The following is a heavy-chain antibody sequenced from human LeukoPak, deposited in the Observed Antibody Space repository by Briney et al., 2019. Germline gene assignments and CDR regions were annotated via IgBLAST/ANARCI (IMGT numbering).Heavy chain of an antibody. D-gene: IGHD3-16*01. CDR1: GFTFSSYS. CDR3: ARDLGGGGIFDY. Sequence: GGSLRLSCAASGFTFSSYSMNWVRQAPGKGLEWVSSISSSSSYIYYADSVKGRFTISRDNAKNSLYLQTNSLRAEDTAVYYCARDLGGGGIFDYWGQGTLVTVSS. J-gene: IGHJ4*02. CDR2: ISSSSSYI. V-gene: IGHV3-21*01.